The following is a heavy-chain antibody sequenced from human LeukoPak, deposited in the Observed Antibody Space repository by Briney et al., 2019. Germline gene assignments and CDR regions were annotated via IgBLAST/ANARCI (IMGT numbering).Heavy chain of an antibody. J-gene: IGHJ3*02. CDR1: GFTLSDYY. D-gene: IGHD6-6*01. Sequence: PGGSLRLSCAASGFTLSDYYMTWIRQAPGKGLEWVSYITSGGTTYYADSVKGRFTISRDNAKTSLYLQMNNLRVDDTAVYYCARDLGPHRSSPNSGAFDIWGQGTMVTVSS. CDR3: ARDLGPHRSSPNSGAFDI. CDR2: ITSGGTT. V-gene: IGHV3-69-1*02.